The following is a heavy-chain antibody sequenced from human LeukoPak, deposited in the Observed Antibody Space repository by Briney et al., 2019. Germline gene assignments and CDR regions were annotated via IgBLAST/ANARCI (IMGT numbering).Heavy chain of an antibody. CDR2: ISWNSGSI. CDR3: AKDSRYCSGASCYSDYYYMDV. CDR1: GFTFDDYA. V-gene: IGHV3-9*03. Sequence: GGSLRLSCAASGFTFDDYAMHWVRQAPGKGLEWVSGISWNSGSIGYADSVKGRFTISRDNAKNSLYLQMNSLRAEDMALYYCAKDSRYCSGASCYSDYYYMDVWGKGTTVTVSS. D-gene: IGHD2-15*01. J-gene: IGHJ6*03.